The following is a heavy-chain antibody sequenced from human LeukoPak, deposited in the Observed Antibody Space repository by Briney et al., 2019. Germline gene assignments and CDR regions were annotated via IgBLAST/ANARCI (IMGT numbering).Heavy chain of an antibody. J-gene: IGHJ4*02. CDR1: GYTFTSYY. D-gene: IGHD2-15*01. Sequence: ASVKVSCKASGYTFTSYYMHWVRQAPGQGLEWMGIINPSGGSTSYAQKFQGRVTKTRDTSTSTVYMELSSLRSEDTAVYYCARASIVVVVAATVVFDYWGQGTLVTVSS. V-gene: IGHV1-46*01. CDR3: ARASIVVVVAATVVFDY. CDR2: INPSGGST.